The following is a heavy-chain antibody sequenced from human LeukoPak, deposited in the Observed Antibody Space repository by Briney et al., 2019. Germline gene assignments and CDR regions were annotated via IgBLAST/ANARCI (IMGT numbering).Heavy chain of an antibody. D-gene: IGHD2-15*01. J-gene: IGHJ4*02. V-gene: IGHV3-48*01. CDR2: ISGRGEAI. CDR3: ARTYGSGSLDY. CDR1: GFAFSNHN. Sequence: GGSLRLSCAASGFAFSNHNMDWVRQAPGKGLEWISYISGRGEAIFYADSVQGRFTISRDNAKNSIYLQMNGLTAEDTAVYYCARTYGSGSLDYGGQGTLVTVSS.